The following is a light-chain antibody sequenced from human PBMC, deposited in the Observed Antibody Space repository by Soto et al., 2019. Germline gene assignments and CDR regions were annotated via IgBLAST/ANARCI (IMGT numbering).Light chain of an antibody. Sequence: DIQMTQSPSTLSASVGERVTITYRANQSNRSWLAWYQQKTGKAPKLLIYDASSLESGVPSRFSGSGSGTEFTLTISSLQPDDFATYYCQQYNSYSSTFGQGTKVDIK. CDR2: DAS. V-gene: IGKV1-5*01. CDR1: QSNRSW. J-gene: IGKJ1*01. CDR3: QQYNSYSST.